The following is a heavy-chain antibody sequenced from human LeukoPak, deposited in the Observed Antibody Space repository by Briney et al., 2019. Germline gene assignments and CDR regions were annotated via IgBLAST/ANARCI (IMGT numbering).Heavy chain of an antibody. V-gene: IGHV3-66*01. CDR1: GFTFSSYA. D-gene: IGHD6-19*01. CDR3: ARDSSGWNDY. Sequence: PGGSLRLSCAASGFTFSSYAMSWVRQAPGKGLEWVSVIYSDGNTYYADSVKGRFTISRDNSKNTLYLQMNNLRAEDTAVYYCARDSSGWNDYWGQGTLVTVSS. CDR2: IYSDGNT. J-gene: IGHJ4*02.